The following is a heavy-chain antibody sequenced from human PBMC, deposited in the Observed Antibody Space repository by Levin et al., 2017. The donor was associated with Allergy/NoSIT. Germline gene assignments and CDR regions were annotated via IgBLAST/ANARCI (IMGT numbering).Heavy chain of an antibody. Sequence: GESLKISCAASGFSLSTSPMHWVRQASGKALEWVAVISFDGSTESYADSVKGRFTISRDTSENTLDLQMNSLRTEDTAVYYCTRDFYGDDFAFDLWGHGTVVTVSS. D-gene: IGHD4-17*01. CDR3: TRDFYGDDFAFDL. CDR2: ISFDGSTE. J-gene: IGHJ3*01. V-gene: IGHV3-30*04. CDR1: GFSLSTSP.